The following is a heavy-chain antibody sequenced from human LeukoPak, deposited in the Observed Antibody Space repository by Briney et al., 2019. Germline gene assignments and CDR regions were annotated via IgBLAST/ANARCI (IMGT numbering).Heavy chain of an antibody. CDR2: ISSNGGST. D-gene: IGHD2-21*01. Sequence: PGGSLRLSCAASGFTFSSYAMHWVRQAPGKGLEYVSAISSNGGSTYYANSVKGRFTISRDNSKNTLYLQMGSLRAEDMAVYYCARGTSRRNCGGDCYAVEGAFDIWGQGTMVTVSS. CDR1: GFTFSSYA. J-gene: IGHJ3*02. CDR3: ARGTSRRNCGGDCYAVEGAFDI. V-gene: IGHV3-64*01.